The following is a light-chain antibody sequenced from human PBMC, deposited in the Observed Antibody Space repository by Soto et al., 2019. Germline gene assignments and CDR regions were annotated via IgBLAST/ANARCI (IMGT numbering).Light chain of an antibody. Sequence: EIVLTQSPGTLSFSAGERATLSCRASQSVSSSYLAWYQQKPGQAPRLLIYGAFNRATGIPDRFSGSGSGTDFTLTFSRLEPEDFAVYYCQQYGDSPATFGPGTKVDIK. CDR3: QQYGDSPAT. J-gene: IGKJ3*01. CDR1: QSVSSSY. CDR2: GAF. V-gene: IGKV3-20*01.